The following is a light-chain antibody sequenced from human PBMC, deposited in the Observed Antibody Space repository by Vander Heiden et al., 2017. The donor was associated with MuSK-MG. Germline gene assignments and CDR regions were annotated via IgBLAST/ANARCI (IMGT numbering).Light chain of an antibody. CDR3: QQENSYSLT. CDR2: KAS. V-gene: IGKV1-5*03. J-gene: IGKJ4*01. Sequence: DIQMTQSPSTLSASVGDRVTITCRASQSISSWLAWYQQKPGKALKLLIYKASSLESGVPSRFSGSGSGTEFTLTISSRQPDDFATYYCQQENSYSLTFGGGTKVEI. CDR1: QSISSW.